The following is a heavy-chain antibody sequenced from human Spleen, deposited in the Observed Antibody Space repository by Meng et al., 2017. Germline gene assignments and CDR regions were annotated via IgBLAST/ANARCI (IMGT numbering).Heavy chain of an antibody. CDR1: GFPFSTYA. J-gene: IGHJ4*02. CDR2: INGSSTYT. V-gene: IGHV3-23*04. Sequence: EVQLVESRGGLVQPGASLRLSCAASGFPFSTYAMSWVRQAPGKGLAWVSSINGSSTYTYYADSVKGRFTISRDNSKNTLYLQMNSLRAEDTAIYYCAKEVRGGNYQYWGQGTLVTVSS. D-gene: IGHD4-23*01. CDR3: AKEVRGGNYQY.